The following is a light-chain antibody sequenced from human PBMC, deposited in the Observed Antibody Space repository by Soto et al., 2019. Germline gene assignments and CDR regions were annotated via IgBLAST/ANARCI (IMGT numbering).Light chain of an antibody. J-gene: IGKJ1*01. CDR3: HQYNNWPRT. CDR1: QSVSST. Sequence: EIVMPQSPATLSVSPGERATLSCRASQSVSSTLAWYQQKPGQAPRLLIYDASIRAIGIPARFSGSGSGTEFTLTISSLQSEDFAVYYCHQYNNWPRTFGQGTKVEIK. V-gene: IGKV3-15*01. CDR2: DAS.